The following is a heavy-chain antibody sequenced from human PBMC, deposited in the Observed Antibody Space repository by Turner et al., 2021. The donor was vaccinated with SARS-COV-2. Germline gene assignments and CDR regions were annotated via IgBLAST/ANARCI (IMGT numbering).Heavy chain of an antibody. D-gene: IGHD6-13*01. J-gene: IGHJ5*02. CDR2: IIPILRIA. Sequence: QVQLVQSGAEVQEPGSSVRVSCKASSGTFSSYAISWVRQAPGQGLEWMGRIIPILRIANYASKFQGRVTITADNSTSTAYMELSSLRSEDTAVYYCASLYQGIAAAALSWFVPCCQATLVTVSS. V-gene: IGHV1-69*04. CDR1: SGTFSSYA. CDR3: ASLYQGIAAAALSWFVP.